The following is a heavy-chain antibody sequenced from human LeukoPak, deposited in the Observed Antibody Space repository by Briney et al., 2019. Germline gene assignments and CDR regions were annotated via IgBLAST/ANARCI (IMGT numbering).Heavy chain of an antibody. J-gene: IGHJ1*01. CDR1: GFTSNKYA. CDR3: GNGGERATLMVGRDSDY. Sequence: GRSLRLSCVAAGFTSNKYAMHGVRQAPGKGLEWVAVISDGGTTRWYADSVKGRFTISRDKSKSTLYLQMTTLRPDDTAVYYCGNGGERATLMVGRDSDYGDQGTLVTVSS. V-gene: IGHV3-30*18. CDR2: ISDGGTTR. D-gene: IGHD2-8*01.